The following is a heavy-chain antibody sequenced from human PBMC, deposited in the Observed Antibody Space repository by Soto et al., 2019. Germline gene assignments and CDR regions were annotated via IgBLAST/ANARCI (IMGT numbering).Heavy chain of an antibody. CDR3: AREGRFYWFDP. J-gene: IGHJ5*02. D-gene: IGHD3-10*01. V-gene: IGHV3-21*01. CDR1: GFTFSSYS. CDR2: ISGTGSHI. Sequence: EMQVVESGGGLVKPGESLRLSCAASGFTFSSYSMNWVRQAPGKGLEWVASISGTGSHIHYADSLEGRFTVSRDNAKNSVHLQMNSLRADDTAFYYCAREGRFYWFDPWGQGTLVTVSS.